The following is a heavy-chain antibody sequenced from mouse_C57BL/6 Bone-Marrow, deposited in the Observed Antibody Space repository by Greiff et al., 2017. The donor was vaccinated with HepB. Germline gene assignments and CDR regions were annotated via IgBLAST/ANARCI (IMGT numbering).Heavy chain of an antibody. V-gene: IGHV1-61*01. Sequence: VQLQQSGAELVRPGSSVKLSCKASGYTFTSYWMDWVKQRPGQGLEWIGNIYPSDSETPYNQKFKDKATLTVDKSSSTAYMQLSSLTSEDSAVYYCASGGYYGCFDVWGTGTTVTVSA. CDR2: IYPSDSET. CDR3: ASGGYYGCFDV. CDR1: GYTFTSYW. D-gene: IGHD1-1*02. J-gene: IGHJ1*03.